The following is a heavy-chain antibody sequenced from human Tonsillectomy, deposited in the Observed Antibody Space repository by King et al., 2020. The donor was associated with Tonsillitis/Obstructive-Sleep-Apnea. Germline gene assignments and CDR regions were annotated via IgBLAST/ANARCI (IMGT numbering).Heavy chain of an antibody. Sequence: ITLQESGPTLVKPTQTLTLTCTFSGFSLSTSGVGVGWIRQPPGKALEWLALIYWDDDKRYSPSLESRLTISKDTSKNQVVLTMTNMDRVDTATYYCAHRLADDYGDYYMDVWGKGTTVTVSS. CDR2: IYWDDDK. CDR3: AHRLADDYGDYYMDV. V-gene: IGHV2-5*02. D-gene: IGHD4-17*01. J-gene: IGHJ6*03. CDR1: GFSLSTSGVG.